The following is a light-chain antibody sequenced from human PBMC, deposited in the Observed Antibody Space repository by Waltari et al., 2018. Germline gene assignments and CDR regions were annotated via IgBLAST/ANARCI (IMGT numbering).Light chain of an antibody. CDR1: SRYVGSANI. CDR2: EVS. Sequence: QPALTQPASVSASPGQSITFSCPGTSRYVGSANIVSWYQQHPGKAPRLMIYEVSKRPSGVSNRFSGSKSGNTASLTISGLQAEDEADYYCCSYAGSSTFVFGGGTKLTVL. CDR3: CSYAGSSTFV. V-gene: IGLV2-23*02. J-gene: IGLJ3*02.